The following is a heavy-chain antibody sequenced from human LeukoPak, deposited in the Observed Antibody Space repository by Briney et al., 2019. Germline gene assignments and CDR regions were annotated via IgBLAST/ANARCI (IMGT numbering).Heavy chain of an antibody. CDR1: GFTFSSYE. V-gene: IGHV3-48*03. CDR2: ISSSGSTI. J-gene: IGHJ6*04. D-gene: IGHD6-25*01. CDR3: AREGSEHYYYYGMDV. Sequence: GGSLRLSCAASGFTFSSYEMNWVRQAPGKGLEWVSYISSSGSTIYYADSVKGRFTISRDNAKNSLYLQLNSLRAEDTAGYYCAREGSEHYYYYGMDVWGKGTTVTVSS.